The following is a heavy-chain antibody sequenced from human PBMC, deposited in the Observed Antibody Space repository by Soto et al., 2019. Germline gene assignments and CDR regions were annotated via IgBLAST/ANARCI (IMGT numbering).Heavy chain of an antibody. J-gene: IGHJ4*02. Sequence: PSETLSLTCTVSGGSISSYYWSWIRQPPGKGLEWIGNIYYSGNTNYNPSLKSRVAISVDLSKNQFSLKLTSVTAADTAVYFCARAGVGGTLFDYWGQGTLVTVSS. V-gene: IGHV4-59*01. CDR3: ARAGVGGTLFDY. CDR1: GGSISSYY. CDR2: IYYSGNT. D-gene: IGHD1-26*01.